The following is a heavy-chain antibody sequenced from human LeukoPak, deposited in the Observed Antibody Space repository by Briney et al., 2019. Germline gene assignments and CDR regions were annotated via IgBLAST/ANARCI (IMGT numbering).Heavy chain of an antibody. J-gene: IGHJ6*02. CDR2: ISYDGTNK. V-gene: IGHV3-30*18. D-gene: IGHD6-13*01. CDR1: RFTFSSYG. Sequence: GGSLRLSCAASRFTFSSYGMHWVRQAPGQGLEWVAVISYDGTNKYYADSVKGRFTISRDNSKNPLYLQMHSLRGEDTAVYYCAKSIIAAVGKDYYSAMDAWGQGTTVTVSS. CDR3: AKSIIAAVGKDYYSAMDA.